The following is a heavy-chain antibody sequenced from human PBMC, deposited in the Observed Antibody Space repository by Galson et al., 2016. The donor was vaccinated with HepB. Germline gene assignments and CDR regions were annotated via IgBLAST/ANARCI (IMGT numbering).Heavy chain of an antibody. V-gene: IGHV3-23*01. CDR1: GFSISNFA. CDR2: IIGNGGES. CDR3: ARVYREFPLVSPRPPLFDY. D-gene: IGHD1-1*01. J-gene: IGHJ4*02. Sequence: SLRLSCAASGFSISNFAMSWVRQAPGKGLEWVSGIIGNGGESYYADSRKGRFTISRDTSKNMVYMQMNGLRADDAAVYYCARVYREFPLVSPRPPLFDYWGQGTLVTVSS.